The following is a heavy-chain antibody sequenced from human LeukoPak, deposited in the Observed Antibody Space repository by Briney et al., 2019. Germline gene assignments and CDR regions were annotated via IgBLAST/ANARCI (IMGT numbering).Heavy chain of an antibody. Sequence: ASVRVSCKASGYTFTGYYMHWVRQAPGQGLEWMGWINPNSGGTNYAQKFQGRVTMTRDTSISTAYMELSRLRSDDTAVYYCARGMVRGGNVDAFDIWGQGTMVTVSS. V-gene: IGHV1-2*02. CDR1: GYTFTGYY. J-gene: IGHJ3*02. CDR3: ARGMVRGGNVDAFDI. CDR2: INPNSGGT. D-gene: IGHD3-10*01.